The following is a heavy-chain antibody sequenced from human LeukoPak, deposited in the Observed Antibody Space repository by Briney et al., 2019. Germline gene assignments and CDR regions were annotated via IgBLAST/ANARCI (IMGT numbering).Heavy chain of an antibody. V-gene: IGHV3-7*03. CDR3: ARGKYYYASGSDPLFDY. CDR1: GSTFSSYW. D-gene: IGHD3-10*01. J-gene: IGHJ4*02. CDR2: IKQDGSEK. Sequence: GGSLRLSCAASGSTFSSYWMTWVRQAPGKGLEWVANIKQDGSEKSYVDSMKGRFTISRDNVKKSLYLQMNSLRAEDTAVYFCARGKYYYASGSDPLFDYWGQGTLVTVSS.